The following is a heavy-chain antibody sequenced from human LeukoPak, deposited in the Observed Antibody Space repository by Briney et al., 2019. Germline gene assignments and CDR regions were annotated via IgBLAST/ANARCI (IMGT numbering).Heavy chain of an antibody. Sequence: SETLSLTCTVSGGSISSYYWSWIRQPPGKGLEWIGYIYYSGSTNYNPSLKSRVTISVDTSKNQFSLKLSSVTAADTAVYYCARGGFWSGYYTGYYYYYGMDVWGQGTTDTVSS. D-gene: IGHD3-3*01. V-gene: IGHV4-59*01. CDR3: ARGGFWSGYYTGYYYYYGMDV. CDR1: GGSISSYY. J-gene: IGHJ6*02. CDR2: IYYSGST.